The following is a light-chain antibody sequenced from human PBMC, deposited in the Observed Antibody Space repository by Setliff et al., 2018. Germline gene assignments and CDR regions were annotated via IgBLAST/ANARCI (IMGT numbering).Light chain of an antibody. V-gene: IGLV2-14*03. J-gene: IGLJ1*01. CDR3: ISYLYSQTLYV. Sequence: QSVLTQPASVSGSPGQSITISCSGTSSDVGSYDLVSWYQQHPGKAPKLIIYAVSDRPSGVSNRFSGSKSGNTASLTISGLQAEDEATYYCISYLYSQTLYVFGTGTKVTVL. CDR2: AVS. CDR1: SSDVGSYDL.